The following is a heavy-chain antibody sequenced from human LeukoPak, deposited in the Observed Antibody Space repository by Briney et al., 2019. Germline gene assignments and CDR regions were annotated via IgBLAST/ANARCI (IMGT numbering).Heavy chain of an antibody. CDR3: AELGITMIGGV. V-gene: IGHV3-48*04. J-gene: IGHJ6*04. Sequence: GGSLRPSCAASGFTFSSYSMNWVRQAPGKGLEWVSYISSSGSTIYYADFVKGRFTISRDNDKPSLYVQMNSLRAEDTAVYYCAELGITMIGGVWGKGPTVTISS. CDR1: GFTFSSYS. CDR2: ISSSGSTI. D-gene: IGHD3-10*02.